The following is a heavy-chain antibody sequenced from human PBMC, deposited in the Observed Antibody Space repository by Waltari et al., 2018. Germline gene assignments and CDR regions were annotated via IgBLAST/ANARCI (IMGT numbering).Heavy chain of an antibody. CDR1: GFTFDDYV. D-gene: IGHD3-10*02. CDR3: AKGEVYGDGPFDY. CDR2: IRWNSGSI. J-gene: IGHJ4*02. V-gene: IGHV3-9*01. Sequence: EVQLVESGGGLVQPGRSLRLSCAASGFTFDDYVMHWVRQAPGKGLEWVSGIRWNSGSIGYAESVKGRFTVYRDNAKNSLYLQMNSLRAEDTALYYCAKGEVYGDGPFDYWGQGTLVTVSS.